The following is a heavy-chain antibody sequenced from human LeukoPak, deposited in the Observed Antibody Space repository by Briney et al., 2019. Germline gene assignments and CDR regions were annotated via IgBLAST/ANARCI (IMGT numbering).Heavy chain of an antibody. CDR3: ARDHIAVRPGHVDY. CDR2: ISVYNGNT. J-gene: IGHJ4*02. D-gene: IGHD6-6*01. V-gene: IGHV1-18*01. CDR1: VYTFITYG. Sequence: ASVTVSFMSSVYTFITYGINWVGQAPGQGREGMGWISVYNGNTKYAEKFQGRVTMTTDTSTSTAYMELRSLRSDDTAMYYCARDHIAVRPGHVDYWGQGTLVTVSS.